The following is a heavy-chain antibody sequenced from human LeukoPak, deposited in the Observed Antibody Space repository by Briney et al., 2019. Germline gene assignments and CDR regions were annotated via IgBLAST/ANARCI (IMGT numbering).Heavy chain of an antibody. V-gene: IGHV3-53*04. CDR1: GFTVSSNY. Sequence: PGGSLRLSCAASGFTVSSNYMSWVRQAPGKGLEWVSVIYSGGSTYYADSVKGRCTISRHNSKNTLYLQMNSLRAEDTAVYYCARDRRYCSGGSCPRYGMDVWGQGTTVTVSS. CDR2: IYSGGST. D-gene: IGHD2-15*01. J-gene: IGHJ6*02. CDR3: ARDRRYCSGGSCPRYGMDV.